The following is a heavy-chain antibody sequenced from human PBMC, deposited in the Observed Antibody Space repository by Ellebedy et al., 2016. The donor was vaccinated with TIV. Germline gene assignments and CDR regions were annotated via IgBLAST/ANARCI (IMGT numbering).Heavy chain of an antibody. Sequence: GESLKISXAASGFIFSTYSMNWVRQAPGKGLEWVAFIRSSTNSISYADSVKGRFTISRDDSKSTFYLHMNSLRVEDTAVYYCAKDRVNRNGVYDAFDIWGQGTMVTVSS. CDR3: AKDRVNRNGVYDAFDI. J-gene: IGHJ3*02. CDR2: IRSSTNSI. V-gene: IGHV3-48*01. CDR1: GFIFSTYS. D-gene: IGHD2-8*01.